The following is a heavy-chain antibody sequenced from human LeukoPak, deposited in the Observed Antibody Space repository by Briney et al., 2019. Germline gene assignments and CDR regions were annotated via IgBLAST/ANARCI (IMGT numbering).Heavy chain of an antibody. Sequence: SRVTISVDTSKNQFSLKLSSVTAADTAVYYCARAVPTYYYDSSGYFFDYWGQGTLVTVSS. D-gene: IGHD3-22*01. CDR3: ARAVPTYYYDSSGYFFDY. J-gene: IGHJ4*02. V-gene: IGHV4-59*01.